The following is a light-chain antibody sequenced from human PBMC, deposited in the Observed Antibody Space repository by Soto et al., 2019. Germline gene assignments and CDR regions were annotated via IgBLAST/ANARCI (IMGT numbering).Light chain of an antibody. J-gene: IGKJ1*01. CDR3: HQYDTSPRT. V-gene: IGKV3-20*01. CDR2: AAS. CDR1: QSLSSGY. Sequence: EIVLTQSPGTLSLSPGERAPLSCRASQSLSSGYLAWYQQKPGQAPRILIYAASSRATGIPDRFSGSGSGTDFTLTISRLEPEDFAVYYCHQYDTSPRTFGQGTKVDIK.